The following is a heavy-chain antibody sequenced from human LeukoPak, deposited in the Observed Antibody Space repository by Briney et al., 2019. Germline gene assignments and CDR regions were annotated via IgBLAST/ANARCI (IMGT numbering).Heavy chain of an antibody. J-gene: IGHJ4*02. CDR3: AKDRGSRNEILTGRPRASMDFDY. Sequence: GGSLRLSCAGSGFTFSNYAMNWVRQAPGKGLEWVSGITDSGANTYYADSVKGRFTISRDKSKNTLYLHINSLRAEDTAVYYCAKDRGSRNEILTGRPRASMDFDYWGQGTLVTVSS. V-gene: IGHV3-23*01. CDR2: ITDSGANT. CDR1: GFTFSNYA. D-gene: IGHD3-9*01.